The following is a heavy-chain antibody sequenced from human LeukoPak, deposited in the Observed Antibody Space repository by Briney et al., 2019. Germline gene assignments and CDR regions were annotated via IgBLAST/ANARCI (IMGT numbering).Heavy chain of an antibody. CDR1: GFTFSSYA. D-gene: IGHD6-19*01. V-gene: IGHV3-30*04. J-gene: IGHJ4*02. CDR2: ISYDGSNK. CDR3: ARVKLNSSGWLDY. Sequence: GGSLRLSCAPSGFTFSSYAMHWVRQAPGKGLEWVAVISYDGSNKYYADSVKGRFTISRDNSKNTLYLQMNSLRAEDTAVYYCARVKLNSSGWLDYWGQGTLVTVSS.